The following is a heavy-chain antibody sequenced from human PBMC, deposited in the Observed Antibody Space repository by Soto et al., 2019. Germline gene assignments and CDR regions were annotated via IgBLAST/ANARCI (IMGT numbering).Heavy chain of an antibody. CDR2: ISYDGSNK. D-gene: IGHD2-2*01. J-gene: IGHJ4*02. V-gene: IGHV3-30-3*01. Sequence: QAGGSLRLSCAAPGFTFSSYAMHWVRQAPGKGLEWVAVISYDGSNKYYADSVKGRFTISRDNSKNTLYLQMNSLRGEDTAVYYCARGPSSLTRFDYWGQGTLVTVSS. CDR3: ARGPSSLTRFDY. CDR1: GFTFSSYA.